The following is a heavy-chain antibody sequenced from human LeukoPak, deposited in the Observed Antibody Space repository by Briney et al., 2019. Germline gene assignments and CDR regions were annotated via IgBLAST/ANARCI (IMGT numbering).Heavy chain of an antibody. CDR3: AKVETAGGANCYALDY. CDR2: IWYDGSNQ. V-gene: IGHV3-33*06. J-gene: IGHJ4*02. CDR1: GFTFTNYG. Sequence: GRSLRLSCAASGFTFTNYGFHWVRQAPGKGLEWVALIWYDGSNQYYADSVKGRFTISRDYSKNTLNLQMNRLRAEDTAVYYCAKVETAGGANCYALDYWGQGTLVTVSS. D-gene: IGHD2-2*01.